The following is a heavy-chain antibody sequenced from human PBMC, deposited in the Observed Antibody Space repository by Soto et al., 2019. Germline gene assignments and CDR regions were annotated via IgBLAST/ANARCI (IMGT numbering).Heavy chain of an antibody. CDR1: GGSISSGDYY. CDR2: IYYSGST. V-gene: IGHV4-30-4*01. D-gene: IGHD3-22*01. J-gene: IGHJ2*01. CDR3: ARQPLEWLLPYWHFDL. Sequence: SETLSLTCTVSGGSISSGDYYWSWIRQPPGKGLEWIGYIYYSGSTYYNPSLKSRVTISVDTSKNQFSLKLSSVTAADTAVYYCARQPLEWLLPYWHFDLWGRGTLVTVSS.